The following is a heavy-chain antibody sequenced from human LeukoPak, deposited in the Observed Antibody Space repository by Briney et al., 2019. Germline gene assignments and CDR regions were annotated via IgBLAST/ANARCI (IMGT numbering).Heavy chain of an antibody. CDR3: ASYNSGGYDVSDY. Sequence: SETLSLTCAVSGGSISSISYYWGWIRQTPGKGLEWIGSIYYSGSTYYNPSLEGRVTISADTSRNKFSLNLRSVTAADTAVYYCASYNSGGYDVSDYWGQGTLVTVSS. CDR2: IYYSGST. CDR1: GGSISSISYY. J-gene: IGHJ4*02. V-gene: IGHV4-39*01. D-gene: IGHD6-19*01.